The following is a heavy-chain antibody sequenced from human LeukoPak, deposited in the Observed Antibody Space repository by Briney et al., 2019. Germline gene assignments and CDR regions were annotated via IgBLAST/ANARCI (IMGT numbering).Heavy chain of an antibody. J-gene: IGHJ3*02. CDR2: IIPIFGTA. CDR3: AIDTDGDGYNSENDAFDI. V-gene: IGHV1-69*05. CDR1: GGTFSSYA. Sequence: ASVKVSCKASGGTFSSYAISWVRQAPGQGLEWMGGIIPIFGTANYAQKFQGRVTITTDESTSTAYRELSSLRSEDTAVYYCAIDTDGDGYNSENDAFDIWGQGTMVTVSS. D-gene: IGHD5-24*01.